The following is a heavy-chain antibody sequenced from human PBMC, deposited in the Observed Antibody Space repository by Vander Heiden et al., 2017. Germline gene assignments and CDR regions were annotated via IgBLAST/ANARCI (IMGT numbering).Heavy chain of an antibody. CDR1: GFTFRTSD. CDR3: ARGGDIGFDY. D-gene: IGHD3-16*02. Sequence: EVQLVESGGGLVQPGGSLRLSCAASGFTFRTSDMHWVRQAAGKGLEWISSIGTVGDTYYSASVKGRFTISREDGKNSLYLQMSNLRAGDTAVYFCARGGDIGFDYWGQGTLVTVSS. V-gene: IGHV3-13*01. CDR2: IGTVGDT. J-gene: IGHJ4*02.